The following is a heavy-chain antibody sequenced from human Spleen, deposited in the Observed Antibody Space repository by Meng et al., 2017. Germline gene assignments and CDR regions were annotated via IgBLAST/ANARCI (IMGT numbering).Heavy chain of an antibody. CDR2: IKTKTDGGTT. Sequence: GESLKISCAASGFTFSNAWMSWVRQAPGKGLEWVGRIKTKTDGGTTDYAAPVKGRFTISRDNSKNTLYLQMNSLRAEDTAVYYCAKDWELRGGGVFDYWGQGTLVTVSS. D-gene: IGHD1-26*01. J-gene: IGHJ4*02. V-gene: IGHV3-15*01. CDR1: GFTFSNAW. CDR3: AKDWELRGGGVFDY.